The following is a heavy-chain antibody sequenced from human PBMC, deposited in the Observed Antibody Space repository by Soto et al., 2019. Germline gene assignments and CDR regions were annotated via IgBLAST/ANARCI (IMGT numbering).Heavy chain of an antibody. Sequence: PSETLSLTCSVSGGSISSYSWSWIRQPPGKGLEWIGDFDHSGNTNYNPSLKSRVTMSVYTSKKQFSLTLSSLTAADTAMYYCARGTSSWNYFDGWGQGTLVTVSS. CDR3: ARGTSSWNYFDG. CDR2: FDHSGNT. CDR1: GGSISSYS. J-gene: IGHJ4*02. V-gene: IGHV4-59*01. D-gene: IGHD6-13*01.